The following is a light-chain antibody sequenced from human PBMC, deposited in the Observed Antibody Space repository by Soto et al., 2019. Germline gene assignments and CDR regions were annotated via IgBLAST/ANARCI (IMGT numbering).Light chain of an antibody. V-gene: IGKV1-39*01. CDR2: AAS. CDR1: QSISNY. CDR3: QQSYSTPWT. J-gene: IGKJ1*01. Sequence: DIQMTQSPSSLSASVGDRVTIPCRASQSISNYLSWYQQIPGKAPKLLIYAASTLRSGVSSRFSGSGSGTYFTLTISSLEPEDFATYYWQQSYSTPWTFGHGTAVEIK.